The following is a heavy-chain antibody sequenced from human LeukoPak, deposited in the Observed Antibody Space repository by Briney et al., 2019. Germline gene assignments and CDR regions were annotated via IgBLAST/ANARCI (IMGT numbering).Heavy chain of an antibody. CDR3: ARDLHYGSGSYYKPGDY. D-gene: IGHD3-10*01. V-gene: IGHV3-33*01. CDR1: GFTFSSYG. Sequence: GGSLRLSCAASGFTFSSYGMHWVRQAPGKGLEWVAVIWYDGSNKYYADSVRGRFTISRDNSKNTLYLQMNSLRAEDTAVYYCARDLHYGSGSYYKPGDYWGQGTLVTVSS. J-gene: IGHJ4*02. CDR2: IWYDGSNK.